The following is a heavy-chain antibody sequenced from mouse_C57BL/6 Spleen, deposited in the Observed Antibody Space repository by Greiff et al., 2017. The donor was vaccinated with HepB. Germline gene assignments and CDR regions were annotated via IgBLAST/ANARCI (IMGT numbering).Heavy chain of an antibody. V-gene: IGHV1-80*01. CDR1: GYAFSSYW. Sequence: VKLQESGAELVKPGASVKISCKASGYAFSSYWMNWVKQRPGKGLEWIGQIYPGDGDTNYNGKFKGKATLTADKSSSTAYMQLSLLTSEDYAVYFYARVNLLWGYAMDYWGQGTSVTVSS. CDR3: ARVNLLWGYAMDY. CDR2: IYPGDGDT. D-gene: IGHD2-1*01. J-gene: IGHJ4*01.